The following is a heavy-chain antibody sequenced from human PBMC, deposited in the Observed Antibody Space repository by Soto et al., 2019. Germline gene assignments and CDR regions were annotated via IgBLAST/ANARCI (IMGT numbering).Heavy chain of an antibody. CDR3: AGGEVATIDFGYFQP. J-gene: IGHJ1*01. D-gene: IGHD5-12*01. V-gene: IGHV4-39*01. Sequence: SETLSLTCTVSGGSISSSSYYWGWIRQPPGKGLECIGSIYYSGRSTYYNPSLKSRVTISVDTSKNQFSLKLSSVTAADTAVYYFAGGEVATIDFGYFQPWGQGILVTVS. CDR1: GGSISSSSYY. CDR2: IYYSGRST.